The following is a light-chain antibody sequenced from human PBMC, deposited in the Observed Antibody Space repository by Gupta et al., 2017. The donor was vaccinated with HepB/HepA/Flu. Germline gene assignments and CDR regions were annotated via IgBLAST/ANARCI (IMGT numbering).Light chain of an antibody. CDR2: CTS. CDR1: QSVSSN. V-gene: IGKV3-15*01. J-gene: IGKJ3*01. Sequence: EIVMTQSPATLSVPPGGRATLSCRASQSVSSNLAWYQQKPGQAPRRLIYCTSTRGTDIPARFSGSGSGTEFTLTTSSRQSEDFAVYYCQQYNNCPSVTFGRGTKVDIK. CDR3: QQYNNCPSVT.